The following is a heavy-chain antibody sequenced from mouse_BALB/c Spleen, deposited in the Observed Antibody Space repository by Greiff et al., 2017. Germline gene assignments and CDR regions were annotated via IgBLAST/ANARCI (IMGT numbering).Heavy chain of an antibody. CDR3: AREGGDYGYDFDY. V-gene: IGHV5-17*02. J-gene: IGHJ2*01. CDR1: GFTFSSFG. CDR2: ISSGSSTI. Sequence: DVMLVESGGGLVQPGGSRKLSCAASGFTFSSFGMHWVRQAPEKGLEWVAYISSGSSTIYYADTVKGRFTISRDNPKNTLFLQMTSLRSEDTAMYYCAREGGDYGYDFDYWGQGTTLTVSS. D-gene: IGHD1-2*01.